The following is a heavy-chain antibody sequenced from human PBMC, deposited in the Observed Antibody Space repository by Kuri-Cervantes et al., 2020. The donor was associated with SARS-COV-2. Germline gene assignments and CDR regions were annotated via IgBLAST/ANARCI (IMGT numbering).Heavy chain of an antibody. CDR2: INHSGST. V-gene: IGHV4-34*01. CDR1: GGSFSGYY. J-gene: IGHJ6*02. Sequence: ESLKISCAVYGGSFSGYYWSWIRQPPGKGLEWIGEINHSGSTNYNPSLKSRVTISVDTSKNQFSLKLSSVTAADTAVYYCAREYYYDSSGYYYTRYYYYYGMDAWGQGTTVTVSS. CDR3: AREYYYDSSGYYYTRYYYYYGMDA. D-gene: IGHD3-22*01.